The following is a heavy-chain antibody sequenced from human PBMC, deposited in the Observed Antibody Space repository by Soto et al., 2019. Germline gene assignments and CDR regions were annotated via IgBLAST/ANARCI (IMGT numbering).Heavy chain of an antibody. Sequence: QVQLVQSGAEVKKPGASVKVSCKASGYIFTNYYIHWVRQAPGQGLEWMAIINPLPTSGSTNYAQKFQGRATVTRDTSTSTVYMEMSSRGSEDTAIYYCARDLAASAYWGQGTLVTVSS. CDR1: GYIFTNYY. V-gene: IGHV1-46*01. CDR2: INPLPTSGST. D-gene: IGHD6-13*01. CDR3: ARDLAASAY. J-gene: IGHJ4*02.